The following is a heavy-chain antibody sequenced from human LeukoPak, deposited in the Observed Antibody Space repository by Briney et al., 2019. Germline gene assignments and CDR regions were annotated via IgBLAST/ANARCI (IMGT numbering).Heavy chain of an antibody. V-gene: IGHV5-51*01. J-gene: IGHJ4*02. CDR2: ISPGDSDT. Sequence: GESLKISCKGSGYSFTSYWIGWVRQMPGKGLEWMGIISPGDSDTRYSPSFQGQVSISADRSISTAYLQWSSVKASDTAMYYCARLRSGWDFDYWGQGSLVTVSS. CDR3: ARLRSGWDFDY. CDR1: GYSFTSYW. D-gene: IGHD6-19*01.